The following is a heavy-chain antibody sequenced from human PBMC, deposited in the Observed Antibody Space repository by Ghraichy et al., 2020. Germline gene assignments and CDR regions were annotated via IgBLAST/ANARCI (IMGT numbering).Heavy chain of an antibody. CDR1: AYSFTSYW. D-gene: IGHD3-22*01. J-gene: IGHJ4*02. CDR3: ARQAGAEYYYYSSEVGGACGY. V-gene: IGHV5-51*01. Sequence: GESLNISCKGSAYSFTSYWNGWVRQMHGKGLEWMGIIYPGDSDTCYSPSFQGQVTISADKSISTAYLQWSSLKASDTAMYYCARQAGAEYYYYSSEVGGACGYWGQGTLVTVSS. CDR2: IYPGDSDT.